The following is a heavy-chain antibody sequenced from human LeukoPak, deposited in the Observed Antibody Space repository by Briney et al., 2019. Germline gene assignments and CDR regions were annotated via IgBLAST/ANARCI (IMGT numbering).Heavy chain of an antibody. CDR3: ARDKPSKYSSSWNYYYYYMDV. J-gene: IGHJ6*03. V-gene: IGHV3-48*01. CDR2: ISSSSSTI. D-gene: IGHD6-13*01. CDR1: GFTFSSYS. Sequence: GGSLRLSCAASGFTFSSYSMNWVRQAPGKGLEWVSYISSSSSTIYYADSVKGRFTISRDNAKNSLYLQMNSLRAEDTAVYYCARDKPSKYSSSWNYYYYYMDVWGKGTTVTVSS.